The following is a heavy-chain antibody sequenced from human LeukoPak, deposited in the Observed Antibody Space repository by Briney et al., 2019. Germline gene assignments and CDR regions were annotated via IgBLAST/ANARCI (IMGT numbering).Heavy chain of an antibody. CDR3: ARDCASHNYYGSGSYYPYGMDV. Sequence: GGSLRLSWAASGFTVSSNYMSWVRQAPGKGLEWVSVIYSGGSTYYADSVKGRFTISRDNSKNTLYLQMNSLRAEDTAVYYCARDCASHNYYGSGSYYPYGMDVWGQGTTVTVSS. CDR1: GFTVSSNY. CDR2: IYSGGST. J-gene: IGHJ6*02. V-gene: IGHV3-53*01. D-gene: IGHD3-10*01.